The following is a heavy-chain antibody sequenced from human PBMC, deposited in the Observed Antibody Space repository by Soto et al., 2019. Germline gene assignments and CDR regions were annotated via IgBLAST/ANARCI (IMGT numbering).Heavy chain of an antibody. CDR2: ISAYNGNT. Sequence: SVKVSCKASGYTFTSYGISWVRQAPGQGLEWMGWISAYNGNTNYAQKLQGRVTMTTDTSTSTAYMEMRSLRSDDTAVYYCARARAHLAHDICYDSGWFDPWGKGTLVTVSS. CDR1: GYTFTSYG. J-gene: IGHJ5*02. CDR3: ARARAHLAHDICYDSGWFDP. D-gene: IGHD5-12*01. V-gene: IGHV1-18*01.